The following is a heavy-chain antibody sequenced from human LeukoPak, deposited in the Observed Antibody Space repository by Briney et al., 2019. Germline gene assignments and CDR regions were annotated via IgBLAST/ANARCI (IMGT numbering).Heavy chain of an antibody. Sequence: SETLSLTCTVSGGSISSYYWSWIRQPPGKGLEWIGYIYYSGSTNYNPSLKSRVTISVDTSKNQFSLKLSSVTAADTAVYYCAGLSGLYYYMDVWGKGTTVTVSS. CDR2: IYYSGST. V-gene: IGHV4-59*01. CDR3: AGLSGLYYYMDV. D-gene: IGHD3-10*01. CDR1: GGSISSYY. J-gene: IGHJ6*03.